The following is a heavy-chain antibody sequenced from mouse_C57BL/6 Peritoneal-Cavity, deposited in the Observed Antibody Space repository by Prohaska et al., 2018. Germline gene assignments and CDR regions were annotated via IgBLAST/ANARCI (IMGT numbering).Heavy chain of an antibody. CDR2: SNPDSSTI. D-gene: IGHD2-3*01. CDR1: GIDFSRYW. V-gene: IGHV4-1*01. Sequence: EVMLLQSGGGLVKPGGSLILSCAASGIDFSRYWMSWVRRATGKGLELIGESNPDSSTINYASSLKDKFIIARDNAKNTLYLQMSKVRSEDTALYCCASPDGYYWYFDVWGTGTTVTVSS. J-gene: IGHJ1*03. CDR3: ASPDGYYWYFDV.